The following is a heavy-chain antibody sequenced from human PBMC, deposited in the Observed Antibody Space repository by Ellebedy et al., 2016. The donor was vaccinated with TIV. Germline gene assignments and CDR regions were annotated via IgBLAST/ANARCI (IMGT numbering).Heavy chain of an antibody. J-gene: IGHJ6*02. Sequence: AASVKVSCKASGGTFSSYAISWVRQAPGQGLEWMGRIIPILGIANYAQKFQGRVTITADKSTSTAYMELSSLRSEDTAVYYCAAYEGGIEMATILSSYYYYGMDVWGQGTTVTVSS. CDR1: GGTFSSYA. CDR2: IIPILGIA. D-gene: IGHD5-24*01. CDR3: AAYEGGIEMATILSSYYYYGMDV. V-gene: IGHV1-69*04.